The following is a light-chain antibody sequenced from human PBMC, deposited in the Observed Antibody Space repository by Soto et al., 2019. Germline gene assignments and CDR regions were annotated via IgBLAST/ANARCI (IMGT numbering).Light chain of an antibody. CDR3: QQYNNWPLT. CDR2: GAS. V-gene: IGKV3-20*01. CDR1: QSVSGDD. Sequence: EMVLTQSPGTLSLSPGERATLSCRARQSVSGDDLAWYQQKPGQAPRLLIYGASNRATGIPDRFSGGGSGTDFTLTNSRLEPEDFAVYYCQQYNNWPLTFGGGTKVDIK. J-gene: IGKJ4*01.